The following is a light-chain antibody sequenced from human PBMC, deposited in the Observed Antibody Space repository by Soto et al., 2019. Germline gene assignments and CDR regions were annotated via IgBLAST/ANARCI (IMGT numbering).Light chain of an antibody. V-gene: IGKV4-1*01. CDR2: WAS. Sequence: DIVMTQSPDSLAVSLGERATINCTSSQNVLYSSNKNYLAWFQQKPGQPPKLLIYWASTRESGVPDRFSGSGSGTDFTLTISSLEAEDVAVYYCQQYYSTPWTLGQGTKVEIK. J-gene: IGKJ1*01. CDR3: QQYYSTPWT. CDR1: QNVLYSSNKNY.